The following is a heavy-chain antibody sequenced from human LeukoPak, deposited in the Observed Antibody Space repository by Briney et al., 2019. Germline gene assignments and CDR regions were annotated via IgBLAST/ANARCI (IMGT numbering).Heavy chain of an antibody. Sequence: SETLSLTCAVYGGSFSGYYWSWIRQPPGKGLEWIGEINHSGSTNCNPSLKSRVTISLDTSKNQFSLKLSSVTAADTAVYYCARTNGSSWYPYYYYYMDVWGKGTTVTVSS. CDR2: INHSGST. CDR3: ARTNGSSWYPYYYYYMDV. CDR1: GGSFSGYY. D-gene: IGHD6-13*01. V-gene: IGHV4-34*01. J-gene: IGHJ6*03.